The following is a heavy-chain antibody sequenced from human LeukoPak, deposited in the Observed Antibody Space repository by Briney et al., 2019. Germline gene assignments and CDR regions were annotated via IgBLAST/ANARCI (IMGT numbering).Heavy chain of an antibody. CDR2: IHDSGST. V-gene: IGHV4-39*01. Sequence: SETLSLTCAVSGGSISTRYYSWGWIRQPPGKGLEWIGTIHDSGSTYYSPSLKSQVTISVDTSNNQFSLKLSSVTAGDTAVYYCASLYFYGSGSFPNYWGQGILATVST. D-gene: IGHD3-10*01. CDR3: ASLYFYGSGSFPNY. CDR1: GGSISTRYYS. J-gene: IGHJ4*02.